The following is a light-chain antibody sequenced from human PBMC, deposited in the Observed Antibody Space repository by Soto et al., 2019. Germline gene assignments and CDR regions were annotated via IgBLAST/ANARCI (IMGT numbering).Light chain of an antibody. J-gene: IGLJ3*02. Sequence: SYELTQPPSVSVSPGQTARITCSGDALPKQYAYWYQQKPGQAPVLVIYKDSERPSGIPERFSCSSSGTTVTLTISGVQAEDEADYYCQSADSSGTSWVFGGGTQLTV. CDR3: QSADSSGTSWV. V-gene: IGLV3-25*02. CDR1: ALPKQY. CDR2: KDS.